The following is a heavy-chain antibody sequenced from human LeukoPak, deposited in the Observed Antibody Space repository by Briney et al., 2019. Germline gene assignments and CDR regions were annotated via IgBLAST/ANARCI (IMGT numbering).Heavy chain of an antibody. Sequence: PGGSLRLSCAASGFTFSDYGMHWLRQAPGKGLEWLSVIPFDGSNKYYADSVKGRFTISRDNSKSMLYLQMDSLRAEDTAVYYCAKNDLYTTVTPSLDPWGQGTLVTVLS. D-gene: IGHD4-17*01. J-gene: IGHJ5*02. CDR2: IPFDGSNK. CDR3: AKNDLYTTVTPSLDP. CDR1: GFTFSDYG. V-gene: IGHV3-30*18.